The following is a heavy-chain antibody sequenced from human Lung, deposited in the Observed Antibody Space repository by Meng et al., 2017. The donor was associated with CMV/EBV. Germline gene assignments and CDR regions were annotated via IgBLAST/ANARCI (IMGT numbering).Heavy chain of an antibody. J-gene: IGHJ4*02. Sequence: SETLSLXXAVSGGSFSGYYWSWIRQPPGKGLEWIGEINYSGSTNYNPSLKSRVTISVDTSKNQFSLKLSSVTAADTAVYYCARWGFTYYVWSCYDFAYWGQGTXVTVAS. CDR1: GGSFSGYY. V-gene: IGHV4-34*01. CDR2: INYSGST. CDR3: ARWGFTYYVWSCYDFAY. D-gene: IGHD3-3*01.